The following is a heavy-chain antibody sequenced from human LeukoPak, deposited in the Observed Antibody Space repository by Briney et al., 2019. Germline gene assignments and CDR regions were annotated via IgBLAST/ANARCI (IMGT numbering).Heavy chain of an antibody. V-gene: IGHV3-30*18. D-gene: IGHD4-11*01. CDR2: ISYDGSNK. CDR1: GFTFTDYF. J-gene: IGHJ4*02. Sequence: PGRSLRLSCVASGFTFTDYFMSWVRQAPGKGLEWVAVISYDGSNKYYADSVKGRFTISRDNSKNTLYLQMNSLRAEDTAVYYCAKGLGYWGQGTLVTVSS. CDR3: AKGLGY.